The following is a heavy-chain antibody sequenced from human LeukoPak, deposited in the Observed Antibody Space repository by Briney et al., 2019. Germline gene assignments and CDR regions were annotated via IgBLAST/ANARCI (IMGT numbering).Heavy chain of an antibody. D-gene: IGHD1-26*01. CDR2: INASNGNT. CDR3: ARTGSYYDY. J-gene: IGHJ4*02. V-gene: IGHV1-3*01. Sequence: ASVKVSCKASGYTFTSYAMHWVRQAPGQRLEWMGWINASNGNTKYSQKFQGRVTITRDTSASTAYMELSSLRSEDTAVYYCARTGSYYDYWGQGTLVTVSS. CDR1: GYTFTSYA.